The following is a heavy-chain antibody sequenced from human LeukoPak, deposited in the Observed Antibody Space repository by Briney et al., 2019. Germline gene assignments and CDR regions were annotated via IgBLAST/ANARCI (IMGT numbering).Heavy chain of an antibody. CDR3: AGEMGVVTAHGIDV. Sequence: SETLSLTCAVYGGSFSGYYWSWIRQPPGKGLEWIGSIYYSGSTYYNPSLKSRVTISVDTSKNQFSLKLSSVTAADTALYYRAGEMGVVTAHGIDVWGQGTTVTVSS. D-gene: IGHD4-23*01. CDR1: GGSFSGYY. J-gene: IGHJ6*02. V-gene: IGHV4-34*01. CDR2: IYYSGST.